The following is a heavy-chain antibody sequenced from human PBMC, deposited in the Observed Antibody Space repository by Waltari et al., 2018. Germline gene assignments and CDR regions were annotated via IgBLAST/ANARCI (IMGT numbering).Heavy chain of an antibody. V-gene: IGHV3-23*04. CDR3: AKGPANFDL. CDR1: GFIFGNFA. J-gene: IGHJ2*01. Sequence: EEQLVESGGGLAQPGGSLRLSCAASGFIFGNFAMTWVRQTPGKGLEWVSGISKRVNNTYDAAAVKGPLTISRDNAKNTLYLQLNSLRAEDTATYFCAKGPANFDLWGRGTLVAVSS. CDR2: ISKRVNNT.